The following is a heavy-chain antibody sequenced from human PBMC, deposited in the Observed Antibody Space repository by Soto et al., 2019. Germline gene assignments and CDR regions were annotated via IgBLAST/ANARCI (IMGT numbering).Heavy chain of an antibody. V-gene: IGHV1-46*01. CDR1: GYTFTSYY. D-gene: IGHD5-12*01. CDR3: ARDRDLLSGYDPDAFDI. J-gene: IGHJ3*02. CDR2: INPSVGRA. Sequence: ASVKVSCKASGYTFTSYYIHWVREAPGQGLEWMGRINPSVGRANYAQKFQGRVTITADKSTSTAYMELSSLRSEDTAVYYCARDRDLLSGYDPDAFDIWGQGTMVTVSS.